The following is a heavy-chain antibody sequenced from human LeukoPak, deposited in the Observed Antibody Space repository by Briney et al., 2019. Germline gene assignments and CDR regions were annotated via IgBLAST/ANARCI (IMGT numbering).Heavy chain of an antibody. CDR2: SGTSGDT. CDR3: AKGAVAGNQKPGGY. CDR1: GFTFSTYA. J-gene: IGHJ4*02. V-gene: IGHV3-23*01. Sequence: GGSLRLSCAASGFTFSTYAMSWVRQSPGKGLQWVSLSGTSGDTYYADSVKGRFTISRDNSKNTLYLQMNSLRAEDTAVYYCAKGAVAGNQKPGGYWGQGTLVTVSS. D-gene: IGHD6-19*01.